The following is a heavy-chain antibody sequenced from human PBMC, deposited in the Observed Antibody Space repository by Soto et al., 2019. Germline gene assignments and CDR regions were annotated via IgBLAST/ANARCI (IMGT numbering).Heavy chain of an antibody. J-gene: IGHJ6*03. D-gene: IGHD3-10*01. Sequence: ASVKVSCKASGYTFTSYDINWVRPATGQGLEWMGWMNPNSGNTGYAQKFQGRVTMTRNTSISTAYMELSSLRSEDTAVYYCARLRITMVRGALARNYYYYYYMDVWGKGTTVTVSS. CDR3: ARLRITMVRGALARNYYYYYYMDV. CDR2: MNPNSGNT. CDR1: GYTFTSYD. V-gene: IGHV1-8*01.